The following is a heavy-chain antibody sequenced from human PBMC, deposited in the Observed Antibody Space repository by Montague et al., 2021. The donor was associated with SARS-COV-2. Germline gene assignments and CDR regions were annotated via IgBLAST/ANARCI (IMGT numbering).Heavy chain of an antibody. CDR1: GDSVSRNSAA. CDR3: ARIPVGSKYYFDF. Sequence: CAISGDSVSRNSAAWNWIRQSPSRGLEWLGRTYYRSKWYNDYAVSVKSRVTINPDTSKNQFSLQLNSVTPEDSAVYYCARIPVGSKYYFDFWGQGTLVTVPS. CDR2: TYYRSKWYN. V-gene: IGHV6-1*01. J-gene: IGHJ4*02. D-gene: IGHD2-2*01.